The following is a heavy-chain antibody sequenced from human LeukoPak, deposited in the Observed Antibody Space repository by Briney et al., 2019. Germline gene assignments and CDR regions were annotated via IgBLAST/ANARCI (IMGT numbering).Heavy chain of an antibody. J-gene: IGHJ6*02. Sequence: GESLKISCKGSGYRFTSYWIGWVRQMPGKGLEWMGIIYPGDSDTRYSPSFQGQVTISADKSISTAYLQWSSLKASDTAMYYCARLSSSGDYYYGMDVWGQGTTVTVSS. D-gene: IGHD6-19*01. CDR1: GYRFTSYW. CDR2: IYPGDSDT. CDR3: ARLSSSGDYYYGMDV. V-gene: IGHV5-51*01.